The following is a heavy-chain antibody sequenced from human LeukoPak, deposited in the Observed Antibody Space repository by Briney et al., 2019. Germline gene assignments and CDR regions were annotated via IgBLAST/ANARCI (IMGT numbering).Heavy chain of an antibody. CDR2: IYYSGTT. CDR3: ARGTYVSYGYSYYYYYMDV. V-gene: IGHV4-39*01. J-gene: IGHJ6*03. CDR1: GGSFSSSDYY. Sequence: PSETLSLTCTVSGGSFSSSDYYWGRIRQPPGKGLEWIGSIYYSGTTYYNPSLKSRVTISVDTSKNQFSLQLNSVTPEDTAVYYCARGTYVSYGYSYYYYYMDVWGKGTTVTVSS. D-gene: IGHD5-18*01.